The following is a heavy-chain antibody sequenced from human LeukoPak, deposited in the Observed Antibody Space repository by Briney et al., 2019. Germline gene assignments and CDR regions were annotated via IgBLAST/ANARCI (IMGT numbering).Heavy chain of an antibody. D-gene: IGHD5-24*01. Sequence: GASVKVSCKTSGYTFTNFDINWVRQATGQGLEWLGWMNPYTGKTGYAQKFQGRVTFTGDTSIRTAYMEVSSLTSEDTAVYYCARGGGHNSYWYFQHWGQGTLVTVSS. J-gene: IGHJ1*01. CDR1: GYTFTNFD. CDR2: MNPYTGKT. CDR3: ARGGGHNSYWYFQH. V-gene: IGHV1-8*03.